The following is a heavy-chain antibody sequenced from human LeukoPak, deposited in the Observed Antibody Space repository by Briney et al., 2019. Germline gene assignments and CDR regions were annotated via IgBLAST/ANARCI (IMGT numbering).Heavy chain of an antibody. V-gene: IGHV3-66*01. CDR2: IYSGGST. Sequence: GGSLRLSCAASGFTVSSNYMSWVRQAPGKGLEWVSVIYSGGSTYYADSVKGRFTISRDNSKNTVYFQMTSLRAEDTAIYYCARGMRYSTGWHYFDCWGQGTLVTVSS. J-gene: IGHJ4*02. CDR3: ARGMRYSTGWHYFDC. CDR1: GFTVSSNY. D-gene: IGHD6-19*01.